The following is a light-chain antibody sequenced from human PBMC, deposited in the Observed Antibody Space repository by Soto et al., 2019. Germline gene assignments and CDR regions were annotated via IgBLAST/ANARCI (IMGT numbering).Light chain of an antibody. V-gene: IGKV3-15*01. CDR1: ENIYTN. CDR3: QQYYNWPRT. CDR2: GES. Sequence: EIVMTQSPATLSGSPGESATLSCRASENIYTNLAWYQQKTGQAPRLLFYGESTRATGLPARFSGTGSGTELTLTINSLQAEDSAVYYCQQYYNWPRTCGQGTRLEIK. J-gene: IGKJ5*01.